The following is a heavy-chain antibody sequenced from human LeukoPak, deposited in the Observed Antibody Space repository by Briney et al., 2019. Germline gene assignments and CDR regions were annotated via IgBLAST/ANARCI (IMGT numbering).Heavy chain of an antibody. Sequence: SETLSLTCAVYGGSFSGYYWSWIRQPPGKGREWIGEINHSGSTNYNPSLKSRVTISVDTSKNQFSLKLSSVTAADTAVYYCARGYGANSSGYYYQPFDYWGQGTLVTVSS. CDR1: GGSFSGYY. J-gene: IGHJ4*02. D-gene: IGHD3-22*01. CDR3: ARGYGANSSGYYYQPFDY. V-gene: IGHV4-34*01. CDR2: INHSGST.